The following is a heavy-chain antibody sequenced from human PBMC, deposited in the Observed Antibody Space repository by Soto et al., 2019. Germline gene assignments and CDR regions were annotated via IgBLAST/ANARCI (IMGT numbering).Heavy chain of an antibody. Sequence: QVQLVESGGGVVQPGRSLRLSCAASGFTFSSYGMHWVRQAPGKGLEWVAVIWYDGSNKYYADSVKGRFTISRDNSKNPLYLQMNSLRAEDTAVYYCARRAHSSSWGMDVWGQGTTVTVSS. CDR2: IWYDGSNK. J-gene: IGHJ6*02. V-gene: IGHV3-33*01. CDR1: GFTFSSYG. D-gene: IGHD6-13*01. CDR3: ARRAHSSSWGMDV.